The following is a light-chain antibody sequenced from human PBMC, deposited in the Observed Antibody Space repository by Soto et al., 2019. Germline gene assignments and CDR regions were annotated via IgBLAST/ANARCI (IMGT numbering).Light chain of an antibody. CDR2: QAS. Sequence: DIQMTQSPSTLSASVRDRVTITCRASQTISSWLAWFQQKPGKAPKLLIYQASSLQSGVPSRFSGSGSETEFTLTISSLLPDDFATYFCQQYKSYFRTFGQGTKVDIK. CDR1: QTISSW. V-gene: IGKV1-5*03. CDR3: QQYKSYFRT. J-gene: IGKJ1*01.